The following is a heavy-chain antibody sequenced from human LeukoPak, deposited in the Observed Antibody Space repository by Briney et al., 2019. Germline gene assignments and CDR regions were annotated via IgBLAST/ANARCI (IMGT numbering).Heavy chain of an antibody. CDR3: AKGGATPGGFDY. V-gene: IGHV3-48*01. D-gene: IGHD4/OR15-4a*01. Sequence: GGSLRLSCAASGFTFSSYSMNWVRQAPGKGLEWVSYISSSSSTTYYADSVKGRFTISRDNSKNTLYLQMNSLRAEDTAVYYCAKGGATPGGFDYWGQGTLVTVSS. CDR2: ISSSSSTT. CDR1: GFTFSSYS. J-gene: IGHJ4*02.